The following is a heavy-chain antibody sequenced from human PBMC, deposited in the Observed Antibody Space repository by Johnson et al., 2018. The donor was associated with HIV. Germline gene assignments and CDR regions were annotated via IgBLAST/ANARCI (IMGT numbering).Heavy chain of an antibody. V-gene: IGHV3-9*01. Sequence: VQLVESGGGMVQPGRSLRLSCAATGFIFNDYALHWVRQAPGKGLEWVAGISWDSGSKDYADSVKGRFTISRDNPKNSLYLQMNSLRADDTAGYYCARDSTPWGGDYVGYDFDLWGQWPMVTIYS. J-gene: IGHJ3*01. CDR2: ISWDSGSK. CDR3: ARDSTPWGGDYVGYDFDL. CDR1: GFIFNDYA. D-gene: IGHD4-17*01.